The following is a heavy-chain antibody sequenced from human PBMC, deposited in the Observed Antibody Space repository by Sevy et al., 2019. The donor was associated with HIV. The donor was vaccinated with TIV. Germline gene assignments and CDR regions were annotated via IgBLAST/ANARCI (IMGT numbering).Heavy chain of an antibody. CDR1: GFTFSSYA. CDR2: ISGSGGST. D-gene: IGHD4-17*01. J-gene: IGHJ6*02. V-gene: IGHV3-23*01. Sequence: GGSLRLSCAASGFTFSSYAMSWVRQAPGKGLEWVSAISGSGGSTYYADSVKGRFTISRDNSKNTLYLQMNSLRAEDTAVYYCASTNLPTAYYYYGMDVWGQWTTVTVSS. CDR3: ASTNLPTAYYYYGMDV.